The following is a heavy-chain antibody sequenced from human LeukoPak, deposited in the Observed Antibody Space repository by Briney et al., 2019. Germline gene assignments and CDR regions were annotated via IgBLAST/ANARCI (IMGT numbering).Heavy chain of an antibody. Sequence: PSQTLSLTCAVSGDSISSGGYYWSWIRQHPGKGLEWIGYIYYSGSTYYNPSLKSRVTISVDTSKNQFSLKLSSVTAADTAVYYCARDRIYCSGGSCPPFYYYYGMDVWGQGTTVTVSS. CDR3: ARDRIYCSGGSCPPFYYYYGMDV. J-gene: IGHJ6*02. CDR1: GDSISSGGYY. D-gene: IGHD2-15*01. V-gene: IGHV4-31*11. CDR2: IYYSGST.